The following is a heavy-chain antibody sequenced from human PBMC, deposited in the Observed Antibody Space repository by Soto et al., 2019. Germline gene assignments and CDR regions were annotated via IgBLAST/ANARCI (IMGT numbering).Heavy chain of an antibody. Sequence: PSETLSVTCTVSGGSVSSGIYYWSWIRHPPGKGLEWIGYIYYSGSTNYNPPLKSRVTISVDTSKNQFSLKLSSVTAADTAVYYCARSRSGSYYDDYWGQGTLVTVSS. CDR2: IYYSGST. V-gene: IGHV4-61*01. CDR1: GGSVSSGIYY. D-gene: IGHD1-26*01. J-gene: IGHJ4*02. CDR3: ARSRSGSYYDDY.